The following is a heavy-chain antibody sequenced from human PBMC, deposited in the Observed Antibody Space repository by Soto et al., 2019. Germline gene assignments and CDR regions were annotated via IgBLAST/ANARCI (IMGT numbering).Heavy chain of an antibody. D-gene: IGHD3-22*01. V-gene: IGHV1-69*13. Sequence: EASVKVSCKASGRTFSSYAISWVRQAPGQGLEWMGGIIPIFGTANYAQKFQGRVTITADESTSTAYMELSSLRSEDTAVYYCAKGDSSGYYSCDYWGQGTLVTVSS. J-gene: IGHJ4*02. CDR2: IIPIFGTA. CDR3: AKGDSSGYYSCDY. CDR1: GRTFSSYA.